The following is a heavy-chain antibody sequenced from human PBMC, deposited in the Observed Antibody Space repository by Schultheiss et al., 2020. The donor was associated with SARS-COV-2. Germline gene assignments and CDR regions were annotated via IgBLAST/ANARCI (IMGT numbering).Heavy chain of an antibody. Sequence: SQTLSLTCAVYGGSFSGYYWSWIRQPPGKGLEWIGEINHSGSTNYNPSLKSRVTISVDTSKNQFSLKLSSVTAADTAVYYCAREGDKYYDFWSGYYGYYYYGMDVWGQGTTVTVSS. CDR2: INHSGST. CDR1: GGSFSGYY. CDR3: AREGDKYYDFWSGYYGYYYYGMDV. D-gene: IGHD3-3*01. J-gene: IGHJ6*02. V-gene: IGHV4-34*01.